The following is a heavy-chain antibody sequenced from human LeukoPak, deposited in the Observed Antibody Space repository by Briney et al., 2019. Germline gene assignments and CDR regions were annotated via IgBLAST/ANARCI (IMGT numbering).Heavy chain of an antibody. J-gene: IGHJ4*02. CDR2: INTRSSYI. V-gene: IGHV3-21*01. Sequence: GGSLKLSCAASGFTFTSFSFNWVRQAPGKGLEWVSSINTRSSYIWYVDSVKGRFTISRDNAQNSLYLQMNSLRVEDTAVYYCVRELSGSGNVYYFDHWGQGTLVTVSS. CDR3: VRELSGSGNVYYFDH. CDR1: GFTFTSFS. D-gene: IGHD6-19*01.